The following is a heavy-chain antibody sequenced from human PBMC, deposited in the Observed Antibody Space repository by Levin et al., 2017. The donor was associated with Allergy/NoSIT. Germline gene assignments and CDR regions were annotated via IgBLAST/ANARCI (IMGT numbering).Heavy chain of an antibody. CDR1: GHSFTNYW. Sequence: GGSLRLSCKGSGHSFTNYWFTWVRQMPGKGLEWMGRIDPRDSYTNYSPSFQGHVTISADKSISTAYLQWSSLKASDPAMYFCASVWDYGEYAGDGMDVWGQGTTVSVSS. D-gene: IGHD4-17*01. V-gene: IGHV5-10-1*01. J-gene: IGHJ6*02. CDR2: IDPRDSYT. CDR3: ASVWDYGEYAGDGMDV.